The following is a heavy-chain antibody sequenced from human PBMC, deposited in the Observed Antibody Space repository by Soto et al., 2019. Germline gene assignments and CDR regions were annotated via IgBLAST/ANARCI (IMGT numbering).Heavy chain of an antibody. CDR2: IWSDGSKE. CDR1: GFHFSRHG. CDR3: ARDQVWRGNGLNV. D-gene: IGHD3-3*01. V-gene: IGHV3-33*01. Sequence: PGGSLRLSCAASGFHFSRHGVHWVRQAPGRGLEWVAVIWSDGSKEYYADSVKGRFTISRDNSKNTVSLQMNSLRSEDTAVYYWARDQVWRGNGLNVWGRGTTVTVSS. J-gene: IGHJ6*01.